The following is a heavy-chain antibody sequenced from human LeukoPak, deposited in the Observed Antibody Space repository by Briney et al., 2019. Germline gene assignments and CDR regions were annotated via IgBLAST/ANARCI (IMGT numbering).Heavy chain of an antibody. V-gene: IGHV4-31*03. D-gene: IGHD3-3*01. J-gene: IGHJ4*02. Sequence: SQTLSLTCTVSGGSISSGGYSWSWLRQHPGKGLEWIGYIYYSGSTYYNPSLKSRVTISVDTSKNQFSLKLSSVTAADTAVYYCARAGFWSGYLNWGQGTLVTVSS. CDR2: IYYSGST. CDR1: GGSISSGGYS. CDR3: ARAGFWSGYLN.